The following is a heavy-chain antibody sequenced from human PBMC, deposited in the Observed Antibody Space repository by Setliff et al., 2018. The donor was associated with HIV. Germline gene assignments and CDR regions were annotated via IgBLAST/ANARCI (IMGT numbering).Heavy chain of an antibody. Sequence: LSLTCTVSGYSISSGYYWGWIRLPPGKGLEWVAVMSTGGDIKIYADSVKGRFTISRDNSKNTLFLQMNSLRPEDTATYYCVRDPIEGYPDYFDYWGQGTLVTVSS. CDR2: MSTGGDIK. J-gene: IGHJ4*02. V-gene: IGHV3-30*03. D-gene: IGHD1-26*01. CDR1: GYSISSGYY. CDR3: VRDPIEGYPDYFDY.